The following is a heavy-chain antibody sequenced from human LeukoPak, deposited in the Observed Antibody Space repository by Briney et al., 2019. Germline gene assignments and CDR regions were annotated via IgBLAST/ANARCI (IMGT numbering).Heavy chain of an antibody. Sequence: GESLKISCKGSGYSFTSYWIGWVRQMPGKGLEWMGIIYPGDSDTRYSPSFQGQVTISADKSISTAYLQWSSLKASDTAMYYCARRNYDILTGYPDEYYYYMDVWGKGTTVTVSS. CDR2: IYPGDSDT. CDR3: ARRNYDILTGYPDEYYYYMDV. J-gene: IGHJ6*03. V-gene: IGHV5-51*01. CDR1: GYSFTSYW. D-gene: IGHD3-9*01.